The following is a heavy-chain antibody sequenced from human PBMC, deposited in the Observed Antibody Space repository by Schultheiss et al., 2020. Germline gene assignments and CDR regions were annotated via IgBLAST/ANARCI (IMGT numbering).Heavy chain of an antibody. D-gene: IGHD3-10*01. V-gene: IGHV3-30*03. CDR1: GFTFSSYE. CDR3: ARERWDGSGNSYFDY. J-gene: IGHJ4*02. CDR2: ISYDGSNK. Sequence: GESLKISCAPSGFTFSSYEMNWVRQAPGKGLEWVAVISYDGSNKYYADSVKGRFTISRDNSKNTLYLQMNNLRVEDTAVYYCARERWDGSGNSYFDYWGQGTLVNGYS.